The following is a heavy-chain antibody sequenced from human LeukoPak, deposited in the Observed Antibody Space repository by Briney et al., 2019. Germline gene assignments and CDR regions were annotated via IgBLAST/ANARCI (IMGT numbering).Heavy chain of an antibody. CDR2: IDPSGGST. V-gene: IGHV1-46*01. Sequence: ASVKVSCKASGYTLTTHSMHWVRQAPGQGLEWMGIIDPSGGSTSYAQKFQGRLTMTRDTSTSTVYMELSSLRSEDTAVYYCARQSLLGLYFFDYWGQGTLVTVSS. D-gene: IGHD3-22*01. CDR1: GYTLTTHS. J-gene: IGHJ4*02. CDR3: ARQSLLGLYFFDY.